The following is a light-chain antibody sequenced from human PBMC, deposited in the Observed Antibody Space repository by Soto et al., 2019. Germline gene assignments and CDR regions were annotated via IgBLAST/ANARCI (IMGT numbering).Light chain of an antibody. CDR1: ISNIGTNS. V-gene: IGLV1-44*01. CDR2: SNN. CDR3: PAWDDNLSLVV. J-gene: IGLJ2*01. Sequence: QSVLTQPPSASGTPGQRVTISCSGSISNIGTNSVNWYQQLPETAPKLLIYSNNQRPSGVPDRFSGSKSGTSASLAISGLQSEDEADYYCPAWDDNLSLVVFGGGTKLNVL.